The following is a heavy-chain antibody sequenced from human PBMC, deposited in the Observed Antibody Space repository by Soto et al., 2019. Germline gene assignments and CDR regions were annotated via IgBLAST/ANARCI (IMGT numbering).Heavy chain of an antibody. J-gene: IGHJ4*02. V-gene: IGHV4-34*01. CDR1: GGSFSGYY. Sequence: PSETLSLTCAVYGGSFSGYYWSWIRQPPGKGLEWIGEINHSGSTNYNPSLKSRVTISVDTSKNQFSLKLSSVTAADTAVYYCAIGRGPFDYWGQGTLVTVSS. D-gene: IGHD1-26*01. CDR2: INHSGST. CDR3: AIGRGPFDY.